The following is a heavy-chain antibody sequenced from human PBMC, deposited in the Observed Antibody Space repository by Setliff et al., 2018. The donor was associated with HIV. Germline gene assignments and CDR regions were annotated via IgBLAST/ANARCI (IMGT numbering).Heavy chain of an antibody. CDR3: ASGYSSSSPRRDY. CDR2: IGSSGTPI. V-gene: IGHV3-11*01. D-gene: IGHD6-6*01. Sequence: GGSLRLSCAASGLTDTYNYMSWVRQAPGKGLEWLSYIGSSGTPIYYTDSVKGRFTISRDNAKNSLNLQMNSLRAEDTAVYYCASGYSSSSPRRDYWGQGTLVTVSS. J-gene: IGHJ4*02. CDR1: GLTDTYNY.